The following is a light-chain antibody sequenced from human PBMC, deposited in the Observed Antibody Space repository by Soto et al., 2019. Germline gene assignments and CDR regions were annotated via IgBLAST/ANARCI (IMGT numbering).Light chain of an antibody. CDR3: RSYTSSSTLV. Sequence: QSALTQPASVSGSPGQSITISCTGTSSDVGGYNYVSWYQQHPGKAPKLMIYEVSNRPSGVSNRFSGSKSGNTASLTISGIQAEDEADYYCRSYTSSSTLVFGGGTKVTVL. V-gene: IGLV2-14*01. CDR1: SSDVGGYNY. J-gene: IGLJ2*01. CDR2: EVS.